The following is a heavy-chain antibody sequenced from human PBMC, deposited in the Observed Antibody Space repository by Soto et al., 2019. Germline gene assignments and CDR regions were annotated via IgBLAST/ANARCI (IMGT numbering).Heavy chain of an antibody. CDR3: ARDLTPLSFCGGDCYTLGY. CDR2: ISAYNGNT. V-gene: IGHV1-18*01. Sequence: VQLLQSGVEVKKPWASVKVSCKASGYTFTSYGISWVRQAPGQGLEWMGWISAYNGNTNYAQKFQGRVTMTTDASTSTAYGDRGSLGSDDTAVYYCARDLTPLSFCGGDCYTLGYWCQGTLVSVSS. J-gene: IGHJ4*02. D-gene: IGHD2-21*02. CDR1: GYTFTSYG.